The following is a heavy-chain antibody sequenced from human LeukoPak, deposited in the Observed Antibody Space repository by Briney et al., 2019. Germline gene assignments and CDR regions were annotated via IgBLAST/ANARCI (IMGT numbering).Heavy chain of an antibody. J-gene: IGHJ5*02. V-gene: IGHV3-23*01. Sequence: GSLLLSCAASGFPFSSYAMSGVRPAPGKGLEWVSAIIGSGGSRYYEDSVKGRFTISRDNSKNTLYLQMNSLRAEDTAVYYCAKVRGVITPYNWFDPWGQGTLVTVSS. CDR3: AKVRGVITPYNWFDP. D-gene: IGHD3-10*01. CDR2: IIGSGGSR. CDR1: GFPFSSYA.